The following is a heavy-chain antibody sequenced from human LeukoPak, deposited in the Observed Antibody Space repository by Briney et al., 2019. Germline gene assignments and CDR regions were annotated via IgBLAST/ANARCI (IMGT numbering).Heavy chain of an antibody. CDR1: GHTFTGYY. D-gene: IGHD5-18*01. J-gene: IGHJ4*02. V-gene: IGHV1-2*02. CDR2: INPNSGGT. CDR3: ARARRIQLFLDY. Sequence: ASVKVSCKASGHTFTGYYMHWLRQAPGQGLEWMGWINPNSGGTNYAQKFQGRVTMTRDTSISTAYMELSRLRSDDTAVYYCARARRIQLFLDYWGQGTLVTVSS.